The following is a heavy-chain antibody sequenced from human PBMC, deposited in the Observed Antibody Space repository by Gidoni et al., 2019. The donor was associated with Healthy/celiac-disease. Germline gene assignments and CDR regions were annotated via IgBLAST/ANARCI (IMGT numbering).Heavy chain of an antibody. CDR3: ARGRFPDPNVTPMNY. CDR2: ISSSSSYI. J-gene: IGHJ4*02. CDR1: GSTFSSYS. D-gene: IGHD1-26*01. V-gene: IGHV3-21*01. Sequence: EVQLVESGGGLVTPGGSLRLSCAASGSTFSSYSMNWVRQAPGKGLEWVSSISSSSSYIYYADSVKGRFTISRDNAKNSLYLQMNSLRAEDTAVYYCARGRFPDPNVTPMNYWGQGTLDTVSS.